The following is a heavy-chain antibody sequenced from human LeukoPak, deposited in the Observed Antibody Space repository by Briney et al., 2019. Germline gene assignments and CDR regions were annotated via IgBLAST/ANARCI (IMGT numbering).Heavy chain of an antibody. CDR1: GFIFSSYS. Sequence: GGSLRLSCAASGFIFSSYSMNWVRQAPGKGLEWVSIITSGVGITYYADSVKGRFTISRDNSRNTLYLQMNSLRAEDTAVYYCAKGDYYDLDYWGQGTLVTVSS. V-gene: IGHV3-23*01. CDR3: AKGDYYDLDY. J-gene: IGHJ4*02. CDR2: ITSGVGIT. D-gene: IGHD3-22*01.